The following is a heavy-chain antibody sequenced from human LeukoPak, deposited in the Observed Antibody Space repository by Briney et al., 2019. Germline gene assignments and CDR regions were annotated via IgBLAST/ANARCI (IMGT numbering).Heavy chain of an antibody. J-gene: IGHJ4*02. CDR1: GFTFSSYG. Sequence: PGGSLSLSCAASGFTFSSYGMHWVRQAPGKGLEWVAVISYDGSNKYYADSVKGRFTISRDNSKNTLYLQMNSLRAEDTAVYYCAKDAKGTGDYWGQGTLVTVSS. CDR2: ISYDGSNK. D-gene: IGHD1/OR15-1a*01. CDR3: AKDAKGTGDY. V-gene: IGHV3-30*18.